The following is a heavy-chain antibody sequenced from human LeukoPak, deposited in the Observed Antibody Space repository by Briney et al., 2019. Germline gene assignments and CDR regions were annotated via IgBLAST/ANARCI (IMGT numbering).Heavy chain of an antibody. Sequence: SETLSLTCAVSGGSISSNNWWSWVRQPPGKGLEWIGEIYHSGSTNYNPSLKSRVTVSVDTSKNQFSLKLNSVTAADTAVYYCARAVGIRHFDWSHSHYYMDVWGKGTTVTVSS. CDR2: IYHSGST. J-gene: IGHJ6*03. CDR3: ARAVGIRHFDWSHSHYYMDV. V-gene: IGHV4-4*02. D-gene: IGHD3-9*01. CDR1: GGSISSNNW.